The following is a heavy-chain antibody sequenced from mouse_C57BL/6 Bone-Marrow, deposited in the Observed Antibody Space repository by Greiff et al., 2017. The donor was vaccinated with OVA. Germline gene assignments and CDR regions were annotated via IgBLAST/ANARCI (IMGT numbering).Heavy chain of an antibody. D-gene: IGHD1-1*01. CDR3: AFYCYGSSPFAY. CDR2: IYPSDSET. V-gene: IGHV1-61*01. CDR1: GYTFTSYW. J-gene: IGHJ3*01. Sequence: QVQLQQPGAELVRPGSSVKLSCKASGYTFTSYWMDWVKQRPGQGLEWIGNIYPSDSETHYNQKFKDKATLTVDKSSSTAYMQLSSLTSEDSAVYYCAFYCYGSSPFAYWGQGTLVTVSA.